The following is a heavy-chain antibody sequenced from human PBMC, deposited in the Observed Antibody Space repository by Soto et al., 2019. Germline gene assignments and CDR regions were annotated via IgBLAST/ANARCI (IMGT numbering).Heavy chain of an antibody. CDR3: ARGQLDMDY. D-gene: IGHD1-1*01. Sequence: QVQLVESGGGVVQPGRSLRLSCAASGFTFSSYAMHWVRQAPGKGLEWVAVISYDGSNKYYADSVKGRFTISRDNSKNTLYLQMTSLRAEDTAVYYCARGQLDMDYWGQGTLVTVSS. CDR1: GFTFSSYA. V-gene: IGHV3-30-3*01. CDR2: ISYDGSNK. J-gene: IGHJ4*02.